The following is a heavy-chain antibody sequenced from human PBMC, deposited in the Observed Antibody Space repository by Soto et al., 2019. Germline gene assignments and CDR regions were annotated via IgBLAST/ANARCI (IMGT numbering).Heavy chain of an antibody. Sequence: LKISCKGSGYSFTSYWIGWVRQMPGKGLEWMGIIYPGDSDTRYSPSFQGQVTISADKSISTAYLQWSSLKASDTAMYYCARGSGSYLRGYYYYGMDVWGQGTTVTVSS. CDR3: ARGSGSYLRGYYYYGMDV. D-gene: IGHD1-26*01. J-gene: IGHJ6*02. V-gene: IGHV5-51*01. CDR2: IYPGDSDT. CDR1: GYSFTSYW.